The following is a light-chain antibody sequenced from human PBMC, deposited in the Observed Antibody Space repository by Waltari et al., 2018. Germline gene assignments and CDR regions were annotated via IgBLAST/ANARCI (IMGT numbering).Light chain of an antibody. J-gene: IGLJ1*01. Sequence: QSVLTQPPSVSGDPGQRVTFSCTGSSSNIGGYYAFWYQQFPGTAPKVLMYDNRNRPSGVSDRFSGSKSGTSASLTITGLQPGDEADYYCGTWDGSLSAYIFGTGTRLTVL. CDR3: GTWDGSLSAYI. CDR1: SSNIGGYY. CDR2: DNR. V-gene: IGLV1-51*01.